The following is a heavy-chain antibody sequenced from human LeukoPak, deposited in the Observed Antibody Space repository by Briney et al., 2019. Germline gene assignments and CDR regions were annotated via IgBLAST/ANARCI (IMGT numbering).Heavy chain of an antibody. CDR2: IYHSGST. Sequence: KSSQTLSLTCTVSGGSISSGGYYWSWIRQPPGKGLEWIGYIYHSGSTYYNPSLKSRVTISVDRSKNQFSLKLSSVTAADTAVYYCARGLRVRGVIKDYWGQGTLVTVSS. J-gene: IGHJ4*02. CDR1: GGSISSGGYY. V-gene: IGHV4-30-2*01. CDR3: ARGLRVRGVIKDY. D-gene: IGHD3-10*01.